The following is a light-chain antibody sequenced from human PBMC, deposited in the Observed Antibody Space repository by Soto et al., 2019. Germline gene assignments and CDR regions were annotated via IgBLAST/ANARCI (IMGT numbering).Light chain of an antibody. CDR3: QQANSFPHT. J-gene: IGKJ4*01. V-gene: IGKV1-12*01. Sequence: DIQMTQSPYSVSASLGARVTITCRASQDISNWLAWYQQKAGKAHNLLIYGASYLQRRVPSRFSGSRSGTDFTLTITSLQPEDIGTFYCQQANSFPHTVGGGTKVEI. CDR1: QDISNW. CDR2: GAS.